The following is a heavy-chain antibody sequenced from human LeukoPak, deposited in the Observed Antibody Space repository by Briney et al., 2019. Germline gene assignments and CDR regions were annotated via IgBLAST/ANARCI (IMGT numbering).Heavy chain of an antibody. V-gene: IGHV3-48*03. CDR2: ISSSGSTI. Sequence: GGSLRLSCAASGFTFSSYEMNWVRQAPGKGLEWVSYISSSGSTIYYADSVKGRFTISRDNAKNSLYLQMNSLRAEDTAVYYCARKIAVAGKHYFDYWGQGTLFTVSS. J-gene: IGHJ4*02. CDR1: GFTFSSYE. CDR3: ARKIAVAGKHYFDY. D-gene: IGHD6-19*01.